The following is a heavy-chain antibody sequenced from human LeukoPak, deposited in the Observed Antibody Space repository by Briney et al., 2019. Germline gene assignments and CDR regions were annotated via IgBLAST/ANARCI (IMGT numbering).Heavy chain of an antibody. CDR3: ARDGSSWIHYFDY. J-gene: IGHJ4*02. CDR2: ISSSSSYI. CDR1: GFTFSSYS. D-gene: IGHD6-13*01. Sequence: GGSLRLSCAASGFTFSSYSMNWVRQAPGKGLEWVSSISSSSSYIYYADSVKGRFTISRDNAKNSLYLQMNSLRAEDTAVYYCARDGSSWIHYFDYWGQGTLVTVSS. V-gene: IGHV3-21*01.